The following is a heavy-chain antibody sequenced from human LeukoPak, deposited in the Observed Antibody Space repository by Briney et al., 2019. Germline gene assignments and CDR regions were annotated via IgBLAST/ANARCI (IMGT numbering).Heavy chain of an antibody. CDR2: IIPIFGTA. CDR3: ARTAKPYYYYYGMDV. CDR1: GGTFSSYA. V-gene: IGHV1-69*13. J-gene: IGHJ6*02. Sequence: SVKVSCKASGGTFSSYAISWVRQAPGQGLEWMGGIIPIFGTANYAQKLQGRVTITADESTSTAYMELSSLRSEDTAVYYCARTAKPYYYYYGMDVWGQGTTVTVSS.